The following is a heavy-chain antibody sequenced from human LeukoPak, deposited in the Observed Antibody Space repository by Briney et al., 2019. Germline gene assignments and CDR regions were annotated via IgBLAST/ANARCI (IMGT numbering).Heavy chain of an antibody. Sequence: SETLSLTCTVSGGSISSYYWSWIRQPAGKGLEWIGRIYTSGGINYNPSLKSGVTMSVDTSKNQISLKLSSVTAADTAVYYCARGCSGGSWGHLWGRGTLVTVSS. CDR3: ARGCSGGSWGHL. V-gene: IGHV4-4*07. J-gene: IGHJ2*01. CDR2: IYTSGGI. D-gene: IGHD2-15*01. CDR1: GGSISSYY.